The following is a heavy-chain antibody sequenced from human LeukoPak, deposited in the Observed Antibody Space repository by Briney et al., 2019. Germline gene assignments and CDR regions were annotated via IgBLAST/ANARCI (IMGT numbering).Heavy chain of an antibody. CDR2: IKQDGSEK. CDR3: ARDIMIFGVVTSYYGMDV. J-gene: IGHJ6*02. V-gene: IGHV3-7*01. Sequence: GGSLRLSCAASGFTFSSYWMSWVRQAPGKGLEWVANIKQDGSEKYYVDSVKGRFTISRDNAKNSLYLQMNSLRAEDTAVYYCARDIMIFGVVTSYYGMDVWGQGTTVTVSS. CDR1: GFTFSSYW. D-gene: IGHD3-3*01.